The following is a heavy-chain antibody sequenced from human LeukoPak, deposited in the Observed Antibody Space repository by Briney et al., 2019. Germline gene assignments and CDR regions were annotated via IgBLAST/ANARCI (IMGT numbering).Heavy chain of an antibody. CDR2: MSGSDGPT. V-gene: IGHV3-23*01. D-gene: IGHD3-10*01. J-gene: IGHJ6*02. CDR1: GFSLRNFA. CDR3: AKDQSDASVSGYGMDV. Sequence: GGSLKLSCAVSGFSLRNFAMGWVRQPPGKGLEWISAMSGSDGPTYYADSVKGRFTISRDNSKNTLYLQMNSLRAEDTAVYYCAKDQSDASVSGYGMDVWGQGTTVTVSS.